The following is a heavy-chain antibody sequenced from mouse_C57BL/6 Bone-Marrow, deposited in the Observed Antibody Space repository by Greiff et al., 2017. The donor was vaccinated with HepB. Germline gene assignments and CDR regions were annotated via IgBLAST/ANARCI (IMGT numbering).Heavy chain of an antibody. V-gene: IGHV1-69*01. D-gene: IGHD3-3*01. CDR1: GYTFTSYW. Sequence: VQLQQPGAELVMPGASVKLSCKASGYTFTSYWMHWVKQRPGQGLEWIGEIDPSDSYTNYNQKFKGKSTLTVDKSSSTAYMQLSSLTSEDSAVYYCARERGLLFAYWGQGTLVTVSA. CDR2: IDPSDSYT. J-gene: IGHJ3*01. CDR3: ARERGLLFAY.